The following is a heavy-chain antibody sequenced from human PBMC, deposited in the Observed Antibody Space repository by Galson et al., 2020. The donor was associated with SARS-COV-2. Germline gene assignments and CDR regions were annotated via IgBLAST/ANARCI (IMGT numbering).Heavy chain of an antibody. J-gene: IGHJ5*02. CDR3: ARWQYEYVWGSFRSDP. Sequence: ETSETLSLTCAVYGGSFSGYSWYWIRQPPGKGLEWIGEVNHRGSTNYNPSLKSRVTISVDTSKNQFSLMLSSVTAADTAVYYCARWQYEYVWGSFRSDPWGQGTLVTVSS. D-gene: IGHD3-16*02. CDR2: VNHRGST. V-gene: IGHV4-34*01. CDR1: GGSFSGYS.